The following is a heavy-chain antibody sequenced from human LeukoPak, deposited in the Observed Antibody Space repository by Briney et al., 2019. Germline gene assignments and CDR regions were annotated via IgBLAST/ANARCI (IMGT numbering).Heavy chain of an antibody. CDR1: GGSFSGYY. Sequence: SETLSLTCAVYGGSFSGYYWSWIRQPPGKGLEWIGEINHSGSTNYNPSLKSRVTISVDTSKNQFSLKLSSVTAADTAVYYCARDDSGPDYWGQGTLVTVSS. D-gene: IGHD6-19*01. J-gene: IGHJ4*02. CDR3: ARDDSGPDY. CDR2: INHSGST. V-gene: IGHV4-34*01.